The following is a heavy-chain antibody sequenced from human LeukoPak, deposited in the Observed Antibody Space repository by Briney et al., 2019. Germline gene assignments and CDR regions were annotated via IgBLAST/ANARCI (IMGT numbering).Heavy chain of an antibody. D-gene: IGHD5-18*01. Sequence: PSETLSLTCAISGGSINNYYWSWIRQPPGEGLEWIGYIYYSGTTNYSPSLNSRVNISLDTAKNQFSLRLSSVTAADTAVYYCAGQTAKHVDTARFDSWGQGTLVTVSS. J-gene: IGHJ4*02. CDR3: AGQTAKHVDTARFDS. CDR1: GGSINNYY. V-gene: IGHV4-59*08. CDR2: IYYSGTT.